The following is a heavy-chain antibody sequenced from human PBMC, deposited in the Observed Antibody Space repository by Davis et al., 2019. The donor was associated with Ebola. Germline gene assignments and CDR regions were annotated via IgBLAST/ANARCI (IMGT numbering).Heavy chain of an antibody. D-gene: IGHD3-22*01. CDR1: GGSVSGYV. CDR3: ARFYETSGRHYMDV. V-gene: IGHV4-59*08. CDR2: IHYTGIT. Sequence: PSETLSLTCTVSGGSVSGYVWTWIRQSPEKGLEWIGYIHYTGITSYNPSLQSRLTISIDTSTNQLSLKLTSVTAADTAVYYCARFYETSGRHYMDVWGKGTTVTVSS. J-gene: IGHJ6*03.